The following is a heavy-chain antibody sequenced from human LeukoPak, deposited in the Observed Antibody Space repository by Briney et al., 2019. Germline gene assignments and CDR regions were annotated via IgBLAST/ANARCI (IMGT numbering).Heavy chain of an antibody. CDR2: IRSKAYGGTT. V-gene: IGHV3-49*04. CDR1: GFTFGDYA. CDR3: TRGVSYCSSTSCPAGDFDY. D-gene: IGHD2-2*01. J-gene: IGHJ4*02. Sequence: PGGSLRLSCTASGFTFGDYAMSWVRQAPGKGLEWVGFIRSKAYGGTTEYAASVKGRFTISRDDSKSIAYLQMNSLKTEDTAVYYCTRGVSYCSSTSCPAGDFDYWGQGTLVTVSS.